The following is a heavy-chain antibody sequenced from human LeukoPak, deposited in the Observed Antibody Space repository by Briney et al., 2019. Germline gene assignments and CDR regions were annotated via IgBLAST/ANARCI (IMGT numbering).Heavy chain of an antibody. CDR2: ISAYNGNT. V-gene: IGHV1-18*01. CDR3: ARDREHSSGWFNYYYGMDV. CDR1: GDTFSNYA. D-gene: IGHD6-19*01. Sequence: ASVKVSCKASGDTFSNYAISWVRQAPGQGLEWMGWISAYNGNTNYAQKLQGRVTMTTDTSTSTAYMELRSLRSDDTAVYYCARDREHSSGWFNYYYGMDVWGQGTTVTVSS. J-gene: IGHJ6*02.